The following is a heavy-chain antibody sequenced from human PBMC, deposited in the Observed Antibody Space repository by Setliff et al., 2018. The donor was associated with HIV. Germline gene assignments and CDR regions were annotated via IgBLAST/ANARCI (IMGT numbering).Heavy chain of an antibody. J-gene: IGHJ4*02. CDR3: AGDYVGSGRPFDY. V-gene: IGHV4-59*08. Sequence: SETLSLTCTVSGGSISSNYWSWMRQPPGKGLEWIGHIYYSGSTNYNPSLKSRVTISADTSKNQFSLKLSSVTAADTAVYYCAGDYVGSGRPFDYWGQGTLVTVSS. CDR1: GGSISSNY. D-gene: IGHD4-17*01. CDR2: IYYSGST.